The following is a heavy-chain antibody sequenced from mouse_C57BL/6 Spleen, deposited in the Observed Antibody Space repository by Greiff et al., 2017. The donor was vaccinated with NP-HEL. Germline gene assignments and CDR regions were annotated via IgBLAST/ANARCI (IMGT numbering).Heavy chain of an antibody. Sequence: QVQLQQPGAELVMPGASVKLSCKASGYTFTSYWMHWVKQRPGQGLEWIGEIDPSDSYTNYNQKFKGKSTLTVDKSSSTAYMQLSSLTSEDSAVYYCARREGYDGYYFFAYWGQGTLVTVSA. D-gene: IGHD2-3*01. J-gene: IGHJ3*01. CDR2: IDPSDSYT. CDR3: ARREGYDGYYFFAY. V-gene: IGHV1-69*01. CDR1: GYTFTSYW.